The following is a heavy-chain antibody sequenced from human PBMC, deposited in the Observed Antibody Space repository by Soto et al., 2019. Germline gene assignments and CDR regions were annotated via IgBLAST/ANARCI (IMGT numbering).Heavy chain of an antibody. J-gene: IGHJ5*02. D-gene: IGHD3-3*01. CDR2: IWYDGSNK. V-gene: IGHV3-33*01. CDR3: ARDGITIFWSPTTIGWFDP. Sequence: QVQLVESGGGVVQPGRSLRLSCAASGFTFSSYGMHWVRQAPGKGLEWVAVIWYDGSNKYYADSVKGRFTISRDNSKNTLYLQMNSLRAEDTAVYYCARDGITIFWSPTTIGWFDPWGQGTLVTVSS. CDR1: GFTFSSYG.